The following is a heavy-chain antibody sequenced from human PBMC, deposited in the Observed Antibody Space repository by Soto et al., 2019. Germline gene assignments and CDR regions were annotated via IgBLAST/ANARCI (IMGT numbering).Heavy chain of an antibody. CDR2: IYHSGST. D-gene: IGHD4-17*01. Sequence: SENLSLRCTVSGGSSSRSSYYWGLFRLPPGKELEWIGAIYHSGSTYYHPSLKSRVTISVDTSKNQFSLRLTSLTAADTAVYFCARQTGGLGYYFDFSGQGTLVSGS. CDR1: GGSSSRSSYY. J-gene: IGHJ4*02. V-gene: IGHV4-39*01. CDR3: ARQTGGLGYYFDF.